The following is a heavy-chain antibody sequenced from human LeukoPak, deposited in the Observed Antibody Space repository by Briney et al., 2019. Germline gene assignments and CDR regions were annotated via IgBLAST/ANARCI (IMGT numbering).Heavy chain of an antibody. V-gene: IGHV3-21*01. Sequence: GGSLRLSSAASAFTFSSHSVNWVRQAPGKGLGWVSSISSSSTYIYYADSVKGRFTISRDNAKNSLYLQMNSLRAEDTAVYYCARDLGIAAAVSNWFDPWGQGTMVTVSS. D-gene: IGHD6-25*01. J-gene: IGHJ5*02. CDR3: ARDLGIAAAVSNWFDP. CDR2: ISSSSTYI. CDR1: AFTFSSHS.